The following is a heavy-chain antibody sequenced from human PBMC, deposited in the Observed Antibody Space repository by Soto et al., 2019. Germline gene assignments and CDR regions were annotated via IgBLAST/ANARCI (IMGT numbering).Heavy chain of an antibody. D-gene: IGHD2-2*01. J-gene: IGHJ4*02. CDR1: GYTFTSYY. Sequence: ASVKVSCKASGYTFTSYYMHWVRQAPGQGLEWMGIINPSGGSTSYAQKIQGRVTMTRDTSTSTVYMEQSSLRSEDTAVFYCARDFYPSGVPAAIFDYWGQETLVTVSS. CDR3: ARDFYPSGVPAAIFDY. CDR2: INPSGGST. V-gene: IGHV1-46*01.